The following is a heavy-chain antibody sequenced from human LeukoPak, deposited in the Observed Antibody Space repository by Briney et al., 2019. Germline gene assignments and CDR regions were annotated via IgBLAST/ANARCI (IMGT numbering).Heavy chain of an antibody. CDR3: ASDSGSYSDYGMDV. D-gene: IGHD1-26*01. J-gene: IGHJ6*02. V-gene: IGHV1-45*02. CDR2: ITPFNGNT. Sequence: SVKVSCKASGYTLTYRYLHWVRQAPGQALEWMGWITPFNGNTNYAQKFQDRVTITRDRSMSTAYMELSSLRSEDTAMYYCASDSGSYSDYGMDVWGQGTTVTVSS. CDR1: GYTLTYRY.